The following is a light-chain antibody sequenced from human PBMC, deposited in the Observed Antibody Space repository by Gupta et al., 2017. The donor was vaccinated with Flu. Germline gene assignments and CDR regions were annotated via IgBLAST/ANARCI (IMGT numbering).Light chain of an antibody. CDR2: DAS. V-gene: IGKV3-11*01. CDR1: QSVSSY. Sequence: EIVLTQSPATLSLSPGERATLSCRASQSVSSYLAWYQQKPGQAPRLRIYDASNRATGIPARFSGSGSGTDFTLTISSLEPEDFAVYYCQQRRNWPPSMYTFGQGTKLEIK. CDR3: QQRRNWPPSMYT. J-gene: IGKJ2*01.